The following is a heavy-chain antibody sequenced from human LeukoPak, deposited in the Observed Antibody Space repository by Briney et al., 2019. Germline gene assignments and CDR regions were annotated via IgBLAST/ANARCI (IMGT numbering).Heavy chain of an antibody. CDR3: ARVMIGTVNWFDP. CDR2: ISSSSTYS. J-gene: IGHJ5*02. V-gene: IGHV3-11*06. Sequence: GGSLRLSCVASGFTFSDYYMSWIRQAPGKGLEWVSYISSSSTYSSYADSVKGRFTISRENAKNSLYLQMNSLRAEDTAVYYCARVMIGTVNWFDPWGQGTLVTVSS. CDR1: GFTFSDYY. D-gene: IGHD3-22*01.